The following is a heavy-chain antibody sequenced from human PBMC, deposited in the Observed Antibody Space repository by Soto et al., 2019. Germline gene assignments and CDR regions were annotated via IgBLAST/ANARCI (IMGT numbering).Heavy chain of an antibody. V-gene: IGHV3-23*01. J-gene: IGHJ6*02. Sequence: GGSLRLSCAASGFTFSSCAMSWVRQAPGKGLEWVSAISGSGGSTYYADSVKGRFTISRDNSKNTLYLQMNSLRAEDTAVYYCAKPIRGYSGYDYGMDVWGQGTTVTVSS. CDR1: GFTFSSCA. CDR2: ISGSGGST. CDR3: AKPIRGYSGYDYGMDV. D-gene: IGHD5-12*01.